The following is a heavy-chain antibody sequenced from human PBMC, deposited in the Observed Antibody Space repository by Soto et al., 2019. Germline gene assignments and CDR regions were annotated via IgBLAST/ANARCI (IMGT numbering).Heavy chain of an antibody. D-gene: IGHD4-17*01. CDR2: INWNGGST. V-gene: IGHV3-20*04. Sequence: EVQLVESGGGVVRPGGSQRLSCAASGFTFDDYGMSWVRQAPGMGLEWVSGINWNGGSTGYADSVKGRFTISRDNAKNSLYLQMNSLRAEDTALYYCARGVRRTTVVTLVDYWGQGTLVTVSS. J-gene: IGHJ4*02. CDR1: GFTFDDYG. CDR3: ARGVRRTTVVTLVDY.